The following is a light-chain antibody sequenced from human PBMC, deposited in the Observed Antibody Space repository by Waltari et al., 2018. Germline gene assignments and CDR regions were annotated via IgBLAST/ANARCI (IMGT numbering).Light chain of an antibody. CDR3: QVWERSNNEVI. CDR2: DDS. J-gene: IGLJ2*01. CDR1: RIGGKT. Sequence: SSVLTQSPSVSVAPGQTARITCGGDRIGGKTVHWYRQRPGQAPVLVVYDDSDRPSGIPERISGSNSGNPATLTISRVAAGDEADYFCQVWERSNNEVIFGGGTKLTVL. V-gene: IGLV3-21*02.